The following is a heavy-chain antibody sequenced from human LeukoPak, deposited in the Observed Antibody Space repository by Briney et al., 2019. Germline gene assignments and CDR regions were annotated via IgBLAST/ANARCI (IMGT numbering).Heavy chain of an antibody. CDR3: AKDRARTEHSGSYYYNDY. CDR1: GFTFSSYG. V-gene: IGHV3-30*02. CDR2: IRYDGSNK. D-gene: IGHD1-26*01. Sequence: PGGSLRLSCAASGFTFSSYGMHWVRQAPGKGLEWVAFIRYDGSNKYYADSVKGRFTISRDNSKNTLYLQMNSLRAEDTAVYYCAKDRARTEHSGSYYYNDYWGQGTLVTVSS. J-gene: IGHJ4*02.